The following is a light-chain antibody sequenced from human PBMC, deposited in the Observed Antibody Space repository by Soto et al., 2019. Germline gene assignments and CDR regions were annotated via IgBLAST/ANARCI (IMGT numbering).Light chain of an antibody. V-gene: IGKV1-39*01. CDR3: QHSNSTAPP. J-gene: IGKJ1*01. CDR2: KSS. CDR1: QSINKK. Sequence: IQMTQSPSSLSASVGDRVTITCRSSQSINKKLNWYQQKPGNAPKLLMLKSSTLQSGVPSRFSGSEFGTDFTLTISSLQPEDFATYFCQHSNSTAPPFGHGTQVDIK.